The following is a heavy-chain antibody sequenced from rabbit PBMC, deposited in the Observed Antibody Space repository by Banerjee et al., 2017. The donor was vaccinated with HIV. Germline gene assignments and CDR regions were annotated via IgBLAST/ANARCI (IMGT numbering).Heavy chain of an antibody. Sequence: QEQLVESGGGLVTLGGSLKLSCKASGIDFSTYGISWVRQAPGKGLEWIAYIYPDYGTTDYASWVNGRFTISLDNAQNTVFLRMTSLTAADTATYFCARVTGYGSTSYYPTRLDLWGPGTLVTVS. CDR2: IYPDYGTT. J-gene: IGHJ3*01. V-gene: IGHV1S47*01. CDR3: ARVTGYGSTSYYPTRLDL. CDR1: GIDFSTYG. D-gene: IGHD8-1*01.